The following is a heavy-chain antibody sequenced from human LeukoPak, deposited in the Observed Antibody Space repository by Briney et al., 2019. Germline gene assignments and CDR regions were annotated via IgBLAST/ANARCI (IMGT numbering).Heavy chain of an antibody. V-gene: IGHV3-33*08. J-gene: IGHJ6*02. Sequence: GSLRLSCAASGFTFSSYAMHWVRQAPGKGLEWVAVIWYDGSNKYYADSVKGRFTISRDNSKNTLYLQMNSLRAEDTAVYYCARDHSGSYYYYYYGMDVWGQGTTVTVSS. CDR1: GFTFSSYA. D-gene: IGHD1-26*01. CDR3: ARDHSGSYYYYYYGMDV. CDR2: IWYDGSNK.